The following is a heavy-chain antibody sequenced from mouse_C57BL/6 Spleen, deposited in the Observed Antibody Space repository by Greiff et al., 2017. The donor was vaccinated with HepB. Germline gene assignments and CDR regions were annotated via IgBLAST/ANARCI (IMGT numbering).Heavy chain of an antibody. CDR2: IDPSDSET. J-gene: IGHJ4*01. V-gene: IGHV1-52*01. CDR1: GYTFTSYW. D-gene: IGHD2-5*01. CDR3: ASEGYSNYAMDY. Sequence: QVHVKQPGAELVRPGSSVKLSCKASGYTFTSYWMHWVKQRPIQGLEWIGNIDPSDSETHYNQKFKDKATLTVDKSSSTAYMQLSSLTSEDSAVYYCASEGYSNYAMDYWGQGTSVTVSS.